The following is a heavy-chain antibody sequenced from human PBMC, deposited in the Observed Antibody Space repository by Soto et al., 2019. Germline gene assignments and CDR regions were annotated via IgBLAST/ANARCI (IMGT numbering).Heavy chain of an antibody. V-gene: IGHV1-3*01. D-gene: IGHD3-9*01. Sequence: ASVKVSCKASGYTFTSYAMHWVRQAPGQRLERMGWINSANGNTKYSQKFKGRATITRDTSASTAYMELSSLRSEDTAVYFCARGSSDWLPYFDYWGQGSLVTVSS. CDR3: ARGSSDWLPYFDY. CDR1: GYTFTSYA. J-gene: IGHJ4*02. CDR2: INSANGNT.